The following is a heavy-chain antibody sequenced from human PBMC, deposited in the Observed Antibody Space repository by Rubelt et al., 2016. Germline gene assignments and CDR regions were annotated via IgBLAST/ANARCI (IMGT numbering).Heavy chain of an antibody. V-gene: IGHV1-2*04. J-gene: IGHJ4*02. CDR3: ARDDSPYYYDSSGYYDY. D-gene: IGHD3-22*01. CDR1: GYTFTGYY. CDR2: INPNSGST. Sequence: QVQLVQSGAEVKKPGASVKVSCKASGYTFTGYYMHWVRQAPGQGLEWMGWINPNSGSTNYAQKVQGWVTMTRDTSISTAYMELSRLRSDDTAVYYCARDDSPYYYDSSGYYDYWGQGTLVTVSS.